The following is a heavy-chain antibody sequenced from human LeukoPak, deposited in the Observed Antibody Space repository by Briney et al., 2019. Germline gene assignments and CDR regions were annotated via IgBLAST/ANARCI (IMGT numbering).Heavy chain of an antibody. Sequence: ASVKVSCKASGNTFTGYYMHWVRQAPGQGLEWMGWINPNSGGTNYAQKFQGRVTMTRDTSISTAYMELSRLRSDDTAVYYCARDFPYGAFVGFDYWGQGTLVTVSS. D-gene: IGHD4-17*01. J-gene: IGHJ4*02. V-gene: IGHV1-2*02. CDR3: ARDFPYGAFVGFDY. CDR1: GNTFTGYY. CDR2: INPNSGGT.